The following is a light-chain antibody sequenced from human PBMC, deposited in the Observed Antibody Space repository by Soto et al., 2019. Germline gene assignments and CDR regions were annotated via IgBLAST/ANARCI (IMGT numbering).Light chain of an antibody. Sequence: DIQMTQSPSTLSASVGDRVTITCRASQRINNWVAWYQQKPGKAPKVLIYDASTLDSGVPSRFSGSGSGTEFTITIDTLQPDDFATYYCQRYNAFSQTVGQGTKVEI. CDR3: QRYNAFSQT. J-gene: IGKJ1*01. V-gene: IGKV1-5*01. CDR2: DAS. CDR1: QRINNW.